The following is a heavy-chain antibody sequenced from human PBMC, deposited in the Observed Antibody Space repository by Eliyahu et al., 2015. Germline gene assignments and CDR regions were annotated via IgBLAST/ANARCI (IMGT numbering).Heavy chain of an antibody. CDR1: GGXISSSSYX. CDR2: IYYSGST. V-gene: IGHV4-39*02. CDR3: ARLDYSNSRFDY. J-gene: IGHJ4*02. D-gene: IGHD4-11*01. Sequence: QLQLQESGPGLVKPSETLSLTCTVSGGXISSSSYXWGWIRQPPGKGLEWIGNIYYSGSTYYNPSLKSRVTISVDTSKNHFSLKLSSVTAADTAVYYCARLDYSNSRFDYWGRGTLVTVSS.